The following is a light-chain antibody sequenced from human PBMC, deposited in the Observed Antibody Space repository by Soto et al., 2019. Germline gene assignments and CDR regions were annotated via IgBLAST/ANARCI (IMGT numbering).Light chain of an antibody. CDR1: QNINNY. Sequence: DIQMTRCPSSLSASVGDRVTITFRASQNINNYLNWYQHKPGQAPKVLIYDVFTLQSGVPSRFSGSGSGTFFTLTISSLQPEDFATYYCQQSYTTPLTFGGGPKVDIK. CDR3: QQSYTTPLT. J-gene: IGKJ4*01. V-gene: IGKV1-39*01. CDR2: DVF.